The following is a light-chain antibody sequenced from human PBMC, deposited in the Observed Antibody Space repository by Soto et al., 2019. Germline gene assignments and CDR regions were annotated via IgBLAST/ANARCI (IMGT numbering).Light chain of an antibody. J-gene: IGKJ1*01. CDR2: KAS. V-gene: IGKV1-5*03. Sequence: DIQMTQSPSTLSASVGDRVTITCRASQSISSWLAWYQQKPGKAPKLLIYKASSLESGVPSRFSGSGSGTEFTLTINSLQSEDFAVYFCQQYNNWPTFGQGTKVDIK. CDR3: QQYNNWPT. CDR1: QSISSW.